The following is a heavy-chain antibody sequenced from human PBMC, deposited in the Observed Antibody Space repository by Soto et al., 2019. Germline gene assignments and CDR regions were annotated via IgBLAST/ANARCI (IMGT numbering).Heavy chain of an antibody. V-gene: IGHV4-61*05. D-gene: IGHD6-13*01. CDR1: GCSISSGNYY. J-gene: IGHJ4*02. CDR2: IYYSGST. Sequence: SETLSLTCTVSGCSISSGNYYWAWVRQPPGTGLEWIGSIYYSGSTNYNPSLKSRVTISVDMSKNQFSLKLRSVTAADTAVYYCARHFWVPGYSSNWYEYDNWGQGTLVTVPS. CDR3: ARHFWVPGYSSNWYEYDN.